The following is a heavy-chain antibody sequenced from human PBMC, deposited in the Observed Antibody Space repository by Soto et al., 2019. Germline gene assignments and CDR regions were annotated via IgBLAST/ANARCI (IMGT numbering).Heavy chain of an antibody. D-gene: IGHD2-2*01. CDR2: IIPISDTT. Sequence: QVQLVQSGAEVKKPGSSVKVSCKASGGTFSSYAISWVRQAPGQGLEWMGGIIPISDTTNYAQKFQGRVTITEDEATSTADMGLSSLRSEDTAVYYCARSQGSSTSLEIYSCYYYGMAVWGKGTTVTVSS. CDR3: ARSQGSSTSLEIYSCYYYGMAV. V-gene: IGHV1-69*01. CDR1: GGTFSSYA. J-gene: IGHJ6*04.